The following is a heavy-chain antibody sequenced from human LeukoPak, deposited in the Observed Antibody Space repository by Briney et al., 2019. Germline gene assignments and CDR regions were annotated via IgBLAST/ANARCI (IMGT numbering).Heavy chain of an antibody. Sequence: SETLSLTCTVSGYSISSDNYWGWIRQAPGKGLEWIGSVYRSGATFYNPSLKGRVTISMDTSRNHFSLKMSSVTAADTAVYYCSRDRAYAPMLDWGQGTLVTVSS. CDR1: GYSISSDNY. CDR3: SRDRAYAPMLD. V-gene: IGHV4-38-2*02. J-gene: IGHJ4*02. CDR2: VYRSGAT. D-gene: IGHD2-2*01.